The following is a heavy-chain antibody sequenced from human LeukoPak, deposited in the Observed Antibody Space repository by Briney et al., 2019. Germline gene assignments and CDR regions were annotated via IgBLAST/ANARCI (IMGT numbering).Heavy chain of an antibody. D-gene: IGHD6-19*01. J-gene: IGHJ4*02. CDR1: GYSISSNYY. CDR2: IYYSGST. CDR3: AREVSSGLLDY. V-gene: IGHV4-59*01. Sequence: SETLSLTCTVSGYSISSNYYWSWIRQPPGKGLEWIGYIYYSGSTNYNPSLKSRVTISVDTSKNQFSLKLSSVTAADTAVYYCAREVSSGLLDYWGQGTLVTVSS.